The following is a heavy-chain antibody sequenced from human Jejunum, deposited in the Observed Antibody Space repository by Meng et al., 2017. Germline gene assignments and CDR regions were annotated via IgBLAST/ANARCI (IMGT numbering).Heavy chain of an antibody. CDR1: GYSFTAYY. J-gene: IGHJ4*02. V-gene: IGHV1-2*06. CDR3: ARVGAGGGVTNYYFDY. D-gene: IGHD2-8*02. Sequence: ASVKVSCKASGYSFTAYYIHWVRHAPGQGLEWMGRMNPNSGNIKYGQKFQGRVTMTRDTSISTAYMELSSLTSDDTAVYYCARVGAGGGVTNYYFDYWGRGTLVTVPS. CDR2: MNPNSGNI.